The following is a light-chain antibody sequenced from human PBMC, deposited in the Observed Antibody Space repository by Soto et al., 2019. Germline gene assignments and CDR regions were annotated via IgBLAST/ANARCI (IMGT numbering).Light chain of an antibody. CDR3: SSFTRSSTWL. Sequence: QSVLTQPASASGSPGQSITISCTGTSSDVGGYNYVSWYQQHPGKAPKLMIYEVNNRPSGVSNRFSGSKSGNTASLTISGRQAEDEADYYGSSFTRSSTWLFGGGTKLTVL. CDR1: SSDVGGYNY. J-gene: IGLJ3*02. CDR2: EVN. V-gene: IGLV2-14*01.